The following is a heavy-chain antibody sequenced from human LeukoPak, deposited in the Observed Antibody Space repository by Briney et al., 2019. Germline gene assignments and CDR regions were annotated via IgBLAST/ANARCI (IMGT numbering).Heavy chain of an antibody. Sequence: SETLSLACTVSGGSISSSSYYWGWIRQPPGKGLEWIGSIYYSGSTYYNPSLKSRVTISVDTSKNQFSLKLSSVTAADTAVYYCARHSHCSGGSCYPGFDYWGQGTLVTVSS. J-gene: IGHJ4*02. CDR3: ARHSHCSGGSCYPGFDY. V-gene: IGHV4-39*01. D-gene: IGHD2-15*01. CDR1: GGSISSSSYY. CDR2: IYYSGST.